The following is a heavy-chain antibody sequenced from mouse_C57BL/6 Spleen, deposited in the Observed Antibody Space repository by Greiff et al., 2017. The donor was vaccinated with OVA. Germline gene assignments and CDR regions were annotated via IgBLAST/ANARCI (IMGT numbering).Heavy chain of an antibody. V-gene: IGHV1-22*01. J-gene: IGHJ2*01. D-gene: IGHD3-2*02. CDR1: GYTFTDYN. CDR2: INPNNGGT. CDR3: ATDSSGHPFDY. Sequence: VHVKQSGPELVKPGASVKMSCKASGYTFTDYNMHWVKQSHGKSLEWIGYINPNNGGTSYNQKFKGKATLTVNKSSSTAYMELRSLTSEDSAVYYCATDSSGHPFDYWGQGTTLTVSS.